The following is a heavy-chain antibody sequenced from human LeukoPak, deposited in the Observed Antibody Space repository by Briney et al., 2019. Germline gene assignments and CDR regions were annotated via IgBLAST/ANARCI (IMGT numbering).Heavy chain of an antibody. J-gene: IGHJ4*02. CDR3: ARNRWLQPFDY. V-gene: IGHV3-21*01. D-gene: IGHD5-12*01. CDR1: GFTFRSYS. Sequence: PGVSLRLSYAASGFTFRSYSMNWVRQAPGKGLEWVSSISSSSSYIYYADSVKGRFTISRGNAKNSLYLQMNSLRAEDTAVYYCARNRWLQPFDYWGQGTLVTVSS. CDR2: ISSSSSYI.